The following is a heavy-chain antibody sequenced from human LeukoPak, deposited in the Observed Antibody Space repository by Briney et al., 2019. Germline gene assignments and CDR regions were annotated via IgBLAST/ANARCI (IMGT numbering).Heavy chain of an antibody. J-gene: IGHJ4*02. Sequence: GGSLRLSCVASGFSFSVYTMSWVRQAPGKGLEWISAVSASGDKTYYADSVKGRFTVSRDNSKDTLYLHMNSLRAEDTALYYCARDIHDSSGYYYDYWGPGTLVTVSS. CDR2: VSASGDKT. CDR1: GFSFSVYT. D-gene: IGHD3-22*01. V-gene: IGHV3-23*01. CDR3: ARDIHDSSGYYYDY.